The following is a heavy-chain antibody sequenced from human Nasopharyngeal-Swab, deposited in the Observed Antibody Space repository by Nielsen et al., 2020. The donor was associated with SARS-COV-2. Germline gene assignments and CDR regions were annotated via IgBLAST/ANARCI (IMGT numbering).Heavy chain of an antibody. CDR3: ARGSSSWYGIGGSRFPEFDY. CDR2: ISYDGSNK. J-gene: IGHJ4*02. V-gene: IGHV3-30-3*01. CDR1: GFTFSSYA. Sequence: GESLKISCAASGFTFSSYAMYWVRQAPGKGLEWVAVISYDGSNKYYADSVKGRFTISRDNSKNTLYLQMNSLRAEDTAVYYCARGSSSWYGIGGSRFPEFDYWGQGTLVTVSS. D-gene: IGHD6-13*01.